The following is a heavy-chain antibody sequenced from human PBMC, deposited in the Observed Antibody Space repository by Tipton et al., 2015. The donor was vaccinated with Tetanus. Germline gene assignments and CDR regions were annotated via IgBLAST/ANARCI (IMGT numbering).Heavy chain of an antibody. Sequence: SVKGRFTISRDNAKNSVDLQMNSLRDEDTAVYYCARPYGSGSDDAFDIWGQGTMVTVSS. CDR3: ARPYGSGSDDAFDI. D-gene: IGHD3-10*01. V-gene: IGHV3-48*02. J-gene: IGHJ3*02.